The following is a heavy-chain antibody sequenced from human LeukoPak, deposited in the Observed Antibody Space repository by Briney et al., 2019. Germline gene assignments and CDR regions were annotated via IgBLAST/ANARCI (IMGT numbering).Heavy chain of an antibody. Sequence: GGSLRLSCAASGITFSSYWMHWVRQAPGKGLVWVSRINSDGSNTIYADSVKGRFTISRDNAKNTLYLQMNSLRAEDTAVYYCARGVDWLLYPTNFDYWGQGTLVTVSS. CDR2: INSDGSNT. CDR3: ARGVDWLLYPTNFDY. CDR1: GITFSSYW. V-gene: IGHV3-74*01. D-gene: IGHD3/OR15-3a*01. J-gene: IGHJ4*02.